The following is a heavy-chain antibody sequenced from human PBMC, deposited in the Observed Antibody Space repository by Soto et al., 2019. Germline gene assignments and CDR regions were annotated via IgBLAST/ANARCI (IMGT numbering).Heavy chain of an antibody. J-gene: IGHJ4*02. CDR3: ARDAAVGLFDY. CDR1: GYTFTSYG. Sequence: ASVKVSCKASGYTFTSYGISWVLQAPGEGLEWMGWISAYNGNTNYAQKLQGRVTMTTDTSTSTAYMELRSLRSDDTAVYYCARDAAVGLFDYWGQGTLVTVSS. CDR2: ISAYNGNT. V-gene: IGHV1-18*01. D-gene: IGHD1-26*01.